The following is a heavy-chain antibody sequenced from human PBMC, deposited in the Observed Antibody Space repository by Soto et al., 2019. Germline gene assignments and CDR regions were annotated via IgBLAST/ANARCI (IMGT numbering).Heavy chain of an antibody. CDR1: GYTFTSYD. D-gene: IGHD3-10*01. J-gene: IGHJ6*02. CDR3: ARGTDSGSYYDLGSYYYGMDI. Sequence: ASVKVSCKASGYTFTSYDINWVRQATGQGLEWIGWMNPNSGNTGYAQKFQGRVTMTRNTSISTAYMELSSLRSEDTAVYYCARGTDSGSYYDLGSYYYGMDIWGQGTTVTVSS. CDR2: MNPNSGNT. V-gene: IGHV1-8*01.